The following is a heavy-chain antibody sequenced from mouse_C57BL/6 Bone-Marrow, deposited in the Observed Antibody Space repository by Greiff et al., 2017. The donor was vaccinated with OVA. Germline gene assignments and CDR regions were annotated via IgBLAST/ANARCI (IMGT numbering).Heavy chain of an antibody. CDR3: ARSELGYWYFDV. D-gene: IGHD4-1*01. Sequence: EVQLVESGGGLVQPGESLKLSCESTEYEFPSHDMSWVRQTPEKRLELVAVINSAGGSTYYQDTMEGRFTLYRDNTKKTLYLQMSSRRSEDTALYYCARSELGYWYFDVWGTGTTVTVSS. CDR2: INSAGGST. J-gene: IGHJ1*03. V-gene: IGHV5-2*01. CDR1: EYEFPSHD.